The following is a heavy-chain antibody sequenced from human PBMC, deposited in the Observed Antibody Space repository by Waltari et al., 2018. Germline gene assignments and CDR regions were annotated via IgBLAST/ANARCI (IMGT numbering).Heavy chain of an antibody. CDR1: EYTLTGLS. CDR3: HLMGRNIVLAGATPSYYSYMDV. CDR2: IDPKDGET. J-gene: IGHJ6*03. Sequence: QVQVVQSGAEVMKPGASVKVSCKVSEYTLTGLSMHWVRQLPGKGLEWMGRIDPKDGETISAQKFQGRVTMTEDTSTDTAYMELSSLRSEDTAVYYCHLMGRNIVLAGATPSYYSYMDVWGRGTTVTVSS. D-gene: IGHD2-15*01. V-gene: IGHV1-24*01.